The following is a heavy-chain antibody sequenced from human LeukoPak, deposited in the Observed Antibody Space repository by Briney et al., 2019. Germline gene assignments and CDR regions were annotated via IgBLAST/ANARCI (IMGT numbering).Heavy chain of an antibody. CDR2: FYYSGST. D-gene: IGHD7-27*01. J-gene: IGHJ6*03. V-gene: IGHV4-59*01. CDR3: ARYRLGSDYYHMDV. CDR1: GGSISSYY. Sequence: PSETLSLTCTLSGGSISSYYWSWIRQPPGKGLEWIGYFYYSGSTSHNPSLKSRVTISVYTSKNQFSLKLSSVPAADTAVYYCARYRLGSDYYHMDVWGKGTTVTVSS.